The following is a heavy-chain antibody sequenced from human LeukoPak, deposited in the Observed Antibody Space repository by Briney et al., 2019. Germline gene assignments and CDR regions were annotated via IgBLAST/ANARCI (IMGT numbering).Heavy chain of an antibody. CDR2: ISASGST. CDR3: AREITVTRPFDY. Sequence: PSETLSLTCTVSNGSISIYYWSWVRQPAGKGLEWIGRISASGSTNYNPSLKSRVTMSVDTSKNQFSLKLRSVTAADTAVYYCAREITVTRPFDYWGQGTLVTVSS. V-gene: IGHV4-4*07. CDR1: NGSISIYY. D-gene: IGHD4-17*01. J-gene: IGHJ4*02.